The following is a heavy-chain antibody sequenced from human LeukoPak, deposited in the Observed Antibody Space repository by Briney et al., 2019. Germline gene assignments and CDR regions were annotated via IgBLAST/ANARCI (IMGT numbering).Heavy chain of an antibody. V-gene: IGHV3-74*01. J-gene: IGHJ4*02. CDR1: GFTFSSYW. CDR2: INSDGSST. CDR3: ARGGDFWSDYSLCYFDY. Sequence: PGGSLRLSCAASGFTFSSYWMHWVRQAPGKGLVWVSRINSDGSSTSYADSVKGRFTISRDNAKNTLYLQTNSLRAEDTAVYYCARGGDFWSDYSLCYFDYWGQGTLVT. D-gene: IGHD3-3*01.